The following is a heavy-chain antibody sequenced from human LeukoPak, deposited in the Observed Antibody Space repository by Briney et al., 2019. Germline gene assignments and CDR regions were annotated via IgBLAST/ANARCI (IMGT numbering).Heavy chain of an antibody. J-gene: IGHJ2*01. CDR3: ATDASSGCYYRPRTYFDL. Sequence: ASVKVSCKVSGYTFSELAIHWVREAPGKGLEWVGGFDPEDHETVYAQKFQGRATVTEDTSTDTAYMELNSLRSDDTAVYYCATDASSGCYYRPRTYFDLWGRGTLVTVSS. CDR2: FDPEDHET. V-gene: IGHV1-24*01. D-gene: IGHD3-22*01. CDR1: GYTFSELA.